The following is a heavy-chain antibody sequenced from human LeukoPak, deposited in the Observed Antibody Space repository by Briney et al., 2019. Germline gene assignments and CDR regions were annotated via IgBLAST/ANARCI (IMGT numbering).Heavy chain of an antibody. Sequence: PSETLSLTCAVYGGSFSGYYWSWIRQPPGKGLEWIGEINHSGSTNYNPSLKSRVTISVDTSKNQFSLKLSSVTAADTAVYCCARGLRFYGMDVWGQGTTVTVSS. J-gene: IGHJ6*02. V-gene: IGHV4-34*01. CDR2: INHSGST. CDR1: GGSFSGYY. CDR3: ARGLRFYGMDV. D-gene: IGHD3-3*01.